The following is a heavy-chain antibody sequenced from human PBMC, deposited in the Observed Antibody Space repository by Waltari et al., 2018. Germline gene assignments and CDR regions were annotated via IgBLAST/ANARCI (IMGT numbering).Heavy chain of an antibody. CDR2: IRYDGSNK. D-gene: IGHD3-22*01. CDR3: AKEDYDSSGYYYPFDY. J-gene: IGHJ4*02. Sequence: QVQLVESGGGVVQPGGSLRLSCAASGFTFSSYGMHWVRQAPGKGLEWVAFIRYDGSNKYDADSVKGRFTISRDNSKNTLYLQMNSLRAEDTAVYYCAKEDYDSSGYYYPFDYWGQGTLVTVSS. V-gene: IGHV3-30*02. CDR1: GFTFSSYG.